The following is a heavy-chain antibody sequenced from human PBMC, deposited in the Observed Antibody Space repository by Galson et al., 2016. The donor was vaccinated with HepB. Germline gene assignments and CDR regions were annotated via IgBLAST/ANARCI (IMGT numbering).Heavy chain of an antibody. J-gene: IGHJ4*02. Sequence: SCKASGYTFTSKCMHWVRQAPGQGLEWMGAINPSGGSTSFPQKFQGRVTMTRDTSTSTVYMELSSLRSDDTAVYYCARDWRAEQLERPYYFDYWGQGTLVTVSS. D-gene: IGHD1-1*01. CDR3: ARDWRAEQLERPYYFDY. CDR2: INPSGGST. V-gene: IGHV1-46*03. CDR1: GYTFTSKC.